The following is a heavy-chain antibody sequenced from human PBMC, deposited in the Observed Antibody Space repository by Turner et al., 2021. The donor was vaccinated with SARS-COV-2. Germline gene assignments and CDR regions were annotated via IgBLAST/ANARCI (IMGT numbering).Heavy chain of an antibody. Sequence: QVQLQESGPGLVKPSETLSLTCTVSGGSISSYYWSWIRQPPGKGLELIGYIDYSGSTNYNPSLKSRVTISVDTSKNQFSLKLSSVTAADTAVYYCARDPGEGSFDYWGQGTLVTVSS. D-gene: IGHD3-16*01. CDR2: IDYSGST. V-gene: IGHV4-59*01. CDR1: GGSISSYY. CDR3: ARDPGEGSFDY. J-gene: IGHJ4*02.